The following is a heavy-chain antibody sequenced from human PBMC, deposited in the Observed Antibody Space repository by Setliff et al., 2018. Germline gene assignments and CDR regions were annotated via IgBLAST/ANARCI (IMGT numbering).Heavy chain of an antibody. CDR1: GITFSTYS. Sequence: GGSLRLSCAASGITFSTYSMNWVRQAPGKGPEWVSYISSGSLIIYYADSVKGRFTISRDNAKNSVYLQMNSLRVEDSAIYYCVCFSWRGCSGDTCYSGDDSFDMWGQGTEVTVSS. D-gene: IGHD2-15*01. V-gene: IGHV3-48*01. J-gene: IGHJ3*02. CDR3: VCFSWRGCSGDTCYSGDDSFDM. CDR2: ISSGSLII.